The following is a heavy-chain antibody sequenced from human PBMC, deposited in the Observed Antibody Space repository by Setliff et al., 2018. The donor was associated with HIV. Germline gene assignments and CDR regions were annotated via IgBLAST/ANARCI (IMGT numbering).Heavy chain of an antibody. D-gene: IGHD6-13*01. V-gene: IGHV3-23*01. Sequence: PGGSLRLSCAASGFTFSSYAMSWVRQAPGKGLEWVSAISGSGGSTYYADSVKGRFTISRDNSKNSMYLKMNSLKTEDTAVYYCTAALQQQVVRWFDPWGQGTLVTVSS. CDR1: GFTFSSYA. J-gene: IGHJ5*02. CDR2: ISGSGGST. CDR3: TAALQQQVVRWFDP.